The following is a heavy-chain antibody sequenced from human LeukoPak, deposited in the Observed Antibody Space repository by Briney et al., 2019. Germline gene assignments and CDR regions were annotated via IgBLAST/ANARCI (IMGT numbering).Heavy chain of an antibody. D-gene: IGHD6-19*01. CDR1: GYTFTGYY. CDR3: ARAVLGGWTDY. Sequence: GASVKVSCKASGYTFTGYYMHWVRQAPGQGLEWMGIINPSGGSTSYAQKFQGRVTMTRDTSTSTVYMELSSLRSEDTAVYYCARAVLGGWTDYWGQGTLVTVSS. V-gene: IGHV1-46*01. CDR2: INPSGGST. J-gene: IGHJ4*02.